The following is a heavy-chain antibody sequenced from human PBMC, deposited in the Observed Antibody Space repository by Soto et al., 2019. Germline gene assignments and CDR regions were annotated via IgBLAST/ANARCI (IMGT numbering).Heavy chain of an antibody. Sequence: ASVKVSCKASGGTFSSYAISWVRQAPGQGLEWMGGIIPIFGIANYAQKFQGSVTITADKSTSTAYMELSSLRSEDAAVNYCARGSASWGLHAFDIWGQGTMVTVSS. CDR2: IIPIFGIA. D-gene: IGHD7-27*01. J-gene: IGHJ3*02. V-gene: IGHV1-69*10. CDR1: GGTFSSYA. CDR3: ARGSASWGLHAFDI.